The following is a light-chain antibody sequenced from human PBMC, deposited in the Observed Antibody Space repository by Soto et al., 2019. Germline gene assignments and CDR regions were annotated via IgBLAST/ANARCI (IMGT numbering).Light chain of an antibody. Sequence: QSVLTLPAAVSGSPGQSITISCTGTSSDVGYYNYVSWYRQHPGKAPRLMIYEVNNRPSGVSSRFSGSKSGNTASLTISGIQAEDEADYYCSSCTSSSSLLYVFGTGTKVT. V-gene: IGLV2-14*01. CDR2: EVN. CDR3: SSCTSSSSLLYV. J-gene: IGLJ1*01. CDR1: SSDVGYYNY.